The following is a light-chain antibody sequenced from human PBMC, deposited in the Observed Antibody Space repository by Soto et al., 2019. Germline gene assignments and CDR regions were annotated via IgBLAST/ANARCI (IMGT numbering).Light chain of an antibody. CDR2: GAF. V-gene: IGKV3-20*01. J-gene: IGKJ4*01. Sequence: IFLTQSPGSLSLSSGDRATLSCRASQTVRSSYLAWYQQRPGQAPTLLIYGAFNRAIGIPDRFSGSESGRNYNLTISRLDPEDSAVYYCQQDGDSITFGGGTKVEIK. CDR1: QTVRSSY. CDR3: QQDGDSIT.